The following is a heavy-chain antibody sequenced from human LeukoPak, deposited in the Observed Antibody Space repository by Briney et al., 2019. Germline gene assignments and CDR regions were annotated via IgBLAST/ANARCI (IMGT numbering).Heavy chain of an antibody. CDR3: ARESRIGHLFDY. Sequence: PSETLPLTCTVSGGSISSGGYYWSWIRQHPGKGLEWIGYIYYSGSTYYNPSLKSRVTISVDTSKNQFSLKLSSVTAADTAVYYCARESRIGHLFDYWGQGTLVTVSS. CDR1: GGSISSGGYY. D-gene: IGHD2-15*01. J-gene: IGHJ4*02. CDR2: IYYSGST. V-gene: IGHV4-31*03.